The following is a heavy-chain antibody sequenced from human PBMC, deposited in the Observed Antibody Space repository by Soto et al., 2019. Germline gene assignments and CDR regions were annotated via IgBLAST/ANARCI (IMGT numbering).Heavy chain of an antibody. CDR3: ARDLTPHYYDSSGRYYYYYYGMDV. CDR1: GYTFTGYY. J-gene: IGHJ6*02. Sequence: GASVKVSCKASGYTFTGYYMHWVRQAPGQGLEWMGWINPNSGGTNYAQKFQGWVTMTRDTSISTAYMELSRLRSDDTAVYYCARDLTPHYYDSSGRYYYYYYGMDVWGQGTTVTVSS. D-gene: IGHD3-22*01. V-gene: IGHV1-2*04. CDR2: INPNSGGT.